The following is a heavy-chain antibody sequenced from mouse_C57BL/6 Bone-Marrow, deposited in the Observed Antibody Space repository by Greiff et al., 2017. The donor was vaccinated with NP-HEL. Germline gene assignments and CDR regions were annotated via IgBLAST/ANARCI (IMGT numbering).Heavy chain of an antibody. D-gene: IGHD2-14*01. V-gene: IGHV3-6*01. CDR1: GYSITSGYY. J-gene: IGHJ2*01. Sequence: EVQLQESGPGLVKPSQSLSLTCSVTGYSITSGYYWNWIRQFPGNKLEWMGYISYDGSNNYNPSLKNRISITRDTSKNQFFLKLNSVTTEDTATYYCARANLEYDVRDYWGQGTTLTVSS. CDR2: ISYDGSN. CDR3: ARANLEYDVRDY.